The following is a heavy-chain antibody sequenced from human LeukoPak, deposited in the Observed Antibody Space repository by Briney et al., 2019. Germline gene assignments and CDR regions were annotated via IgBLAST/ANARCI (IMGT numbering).Heavy chain of an antibody. V-gene: IGHV1-69*06. J-gene: IGHJ4*02. CDR1: GGTFSSYA. Sequence: SVKVSCKASGGTFSSYAISWVRQAPGQGLEWMGGIIPIFGTANYAQKFQGRVTITADKSTSTAYMELSSLRSEDTAVYYCARDYYDSSGYHPWGQGTLVTVSS. CDR3: ARDYYDSSGYHP. CDR2: IIPIFGTA. D-gene: IGHD3-22*01.